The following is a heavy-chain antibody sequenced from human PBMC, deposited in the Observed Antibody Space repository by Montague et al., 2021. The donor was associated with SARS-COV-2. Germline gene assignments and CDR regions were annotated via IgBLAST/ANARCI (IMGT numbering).Heavy chain of an antibody. V-gene: IGHV1-8*01. Sequence: SVKVSCKASGYTFTNYDINWVRQAPGQGLEWMGWMNPNNDNRGYTQKFEGRVTMTGNTSISTAYMELSSLRSEDTAVYYCARAEYCSGGSCGYYYYGMDVWGQGTSVTVSS. CDR3: ARAEYCSGGSCGYYYYGMDV. D-gene: IGHD2-15*01. CDR1: GYTFTNYD. J-gene: IGHJ6*02. CDR2: MNPNNDNR.